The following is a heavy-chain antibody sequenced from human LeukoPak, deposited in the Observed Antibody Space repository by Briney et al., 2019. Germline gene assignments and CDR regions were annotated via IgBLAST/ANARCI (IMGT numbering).Heavy chain of an antibody. CDR2: INPSGGST. V-gene: IGHV1-46*01. J-gene: IGHJ6*03. D-gene: IGHD6-13*01. CDR3: ARSFSSSWYNYYYYYYMDV. CDR1: GYTFTSYY. Sequence: RASVKVSCKASGYTFTSYYMHWVRQAPGQGLEWMGIINPSGGSTSYAQKFQGRVTMTRNTSISTAYMELSSLRSEDTAVYYCARSFSSSWYNYYYYYYMDVWGKGTTVTISS.